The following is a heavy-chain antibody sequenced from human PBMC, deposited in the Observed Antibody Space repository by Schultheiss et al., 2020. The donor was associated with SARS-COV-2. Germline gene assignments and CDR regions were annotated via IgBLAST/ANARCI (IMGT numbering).Heavy chain of an antibody. Sequence: SETLSLTCSVSGGSISNYYWSWIRQPPGKGLEWIGCIHYSGSTNYNPSLKSRVTISVDTSKNQFSLKLTSLTAADTAIYYCARGNDFVYFFDSWGQGTLVTVSS. J-gene: IGHJ4*02. D-gene: IGHD3-3*01. CDR1: GGSISNYY. CDR3: ARGNDFVYFFDS. V-gene: IGHV4-59*08. CDR2: IHYSGST.